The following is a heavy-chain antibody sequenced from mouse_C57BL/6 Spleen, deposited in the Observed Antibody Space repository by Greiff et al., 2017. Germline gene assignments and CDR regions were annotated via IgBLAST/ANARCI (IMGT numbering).Heavy chain of an antibody. D-gene: IGHD2-4*01. CDR3: ASLYYDYDDAMDY. CDR1: GFTFSDYG. J-gene: IGHJ4*01. V-gene: IGHV5-17*01. Sequence: EVMLVESGGGLVKPGGSLKLSCAASGFTFSDYGMHWVRQAPEKGLEWVAYISSGSSTIYYADTVKGRFTISRDNAKNTLFLQMTSLRSEDTAMYYCASLYYDYDDAMDYWGQGTSVTVSS. CDR2: ISSGSSTI.